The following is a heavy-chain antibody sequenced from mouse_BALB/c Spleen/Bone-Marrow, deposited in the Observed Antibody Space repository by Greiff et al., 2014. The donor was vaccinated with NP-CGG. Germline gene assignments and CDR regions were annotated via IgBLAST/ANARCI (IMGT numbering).Heavy chain of an antibody. CDR2: ISDGGTYT. J-gene: IGHJ3*01. Sequence: VQLKQSGGGLVKPGGSLKLSCAASGFTFRDYYMYWVRQTLEKRLEWVATISDGGTYTYYSDSVKGRFTISRDKAKNNLYLQMTNLMSEDTAMYRCVRDGDYRYAWFSYWGQGTLVTVSA. CDR3: VRDGDYRYAWFSY. CDR1: GFTFRDYY. D-gene: IGHD2-14*01. V-gene: IGHV5-4*02.